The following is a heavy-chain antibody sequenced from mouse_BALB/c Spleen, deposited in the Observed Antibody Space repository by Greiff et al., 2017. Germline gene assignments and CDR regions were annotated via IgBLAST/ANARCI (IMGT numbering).Heavy chain of an antibody. V-gene: IGHV2-9*02. J-gene: IGHJ4*01. CDR3: ARGGESTMITTRAMDY. CDR1: GFSLTSYG. D-gene: IGHD2-4*01. CDR2: IWAGGST. Sequence: QVQLQQSGPGLVAPSQSLSITCTVSGFSLTSYGVHWVRQPPGKGLEWLGVIWAGGSTNYNSALMSRLSISKDNSKSQVFLKMNSLQTDDTAMYYCARGGESTMITTRAMDYWGQGTSVTVSS.